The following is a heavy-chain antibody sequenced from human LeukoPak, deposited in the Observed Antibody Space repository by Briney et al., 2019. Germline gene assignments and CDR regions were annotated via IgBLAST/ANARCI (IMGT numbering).Heavy chain of an antibody. V-gene: IGHV4-30-2*01. CDR2: IYHSGST. J-gene: IGHJ3*02. D-gene: IGHD5-18*01. CDR3: ARAVKGGDTAMVFDAFDI. Sequence: SQTLSLTCAVSGGSISSGGYSWSWIRQPPGKGLEWIGYIYHSGSTYYNPSLKSRVTISVDRSKNQFSLKLSSVTAADTAVYYCARAVKGGDTAMVFDAFDIWGQGTMVTVSS. CDR1: GGSISSGGYS.